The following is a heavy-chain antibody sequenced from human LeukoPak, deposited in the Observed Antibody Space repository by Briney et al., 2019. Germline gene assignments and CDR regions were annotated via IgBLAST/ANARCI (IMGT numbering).Heavy chain of an antibody. Sequence: ASVKVSCKASGYTFTSYGISWVRQAPGQGLEWMGWISAYNGNTNYAQKLQGRVTMTTDTSTSTAYMELRSLRSDDTAVYYCASNRNYPSLWGFDPWGQGTLVTVSS. J-gene: IGHJ5*02. V-gene: IGHV1-18*01. CDR1: GYTFTSYG. CDR3: ASNRNYPSLWGFDP. D-gene: IGHD1-7*01. CDR2: ISAYNGNT.